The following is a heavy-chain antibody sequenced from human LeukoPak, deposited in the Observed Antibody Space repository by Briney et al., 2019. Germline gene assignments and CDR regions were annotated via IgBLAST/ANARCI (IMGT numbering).Heavy chain of an antibody. Sequence: PGGSLRLSCAASGLTFSIYSMNWVRHAPGKGLEWVSSISRSRSYIYYADSVKGRFTISRDNTKNSLYLQMNSLRAEDTAVYYCARDRGLRRAGQDAFDIWGQGTMVTVSS. D-gene: IGHD4-17*01. CDR1: GLTFSIYS. CDR2: ISRSRSYI. J-gene: IGHJ3*02. V-gene: IGHV3-21*06. CDR3: ARDRGLRRAGQDAFDI.